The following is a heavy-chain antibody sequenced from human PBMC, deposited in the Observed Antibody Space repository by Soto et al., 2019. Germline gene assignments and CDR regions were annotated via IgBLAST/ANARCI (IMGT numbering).Heavy chain of an antibody. CDR2: IYHSGSS. V-gene: IGHV4-4*02. D-gene: IGHD4-17*01. J-gene: IGHJ3*02. Sequence: QVQLQESGPGLVKPSGPLSLTCAVSSGSITSHNWWSWVRQPPGKGLEWIGEIYHSGSSNYNPYLKSRVTRSGDKSKNQFSLKLSSVTAADTAVYYCARDYGDSSPWPAFDIWGQGTMVTVSS. CDR1: SGSITSHNW. CDR3: ARDYGDSSPWPAFDI.